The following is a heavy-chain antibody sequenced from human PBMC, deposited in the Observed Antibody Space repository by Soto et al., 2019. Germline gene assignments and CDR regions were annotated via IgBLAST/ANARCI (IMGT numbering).Heavy chain of an antibody. V-gene: IGHV4-30-2*01. J-gene: IGHJ5*02. CDR3: ARFEGGWFDP. CDR1: GRSISSGGYS. D-gene: IGHD3-16*01. CDR2: IYHSGST. Sequence: PSETLSLTCAVSGRSISSGGYSWSWIRQPPGKGLEWIGYIYHSGSTYYNPSLKSRVTISVDRSKNHFSLKLSSVTAADTAVYYCARFEGGWFDPWGKGTLVTVCS.